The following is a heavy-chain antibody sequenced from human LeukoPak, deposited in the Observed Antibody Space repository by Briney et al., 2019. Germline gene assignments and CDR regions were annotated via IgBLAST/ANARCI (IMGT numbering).Heavy chain of an antibody. CDR1: GGSLSGEY. D-gene: IGHD2-21*01. CDR2: IYFSGGT. V-gene: IGHV4-39*07. Sequence: SETLSLTCAVSGGSLSGEYWSWIRQPPGKGLEWIGSIYFSGGTYYNPSLKSRVTISVDTSKNQFSLKLSSVTAADTAVYYCARAGRAIRDNCFDPWGQGTLVTVSS. J-gene: IGHJ5*02. CDR3: ARAGRAIRDNCFDP.